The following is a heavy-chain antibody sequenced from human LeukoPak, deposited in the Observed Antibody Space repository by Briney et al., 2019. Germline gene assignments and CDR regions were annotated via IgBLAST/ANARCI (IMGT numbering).Heavy chain of an antibody. CDR3: AREVSDIVVVPAAIGVRYYYYMDV. V-gene: IGHV3-21*01. CDR2: ISSITSYI. J-gene: IGHJ6*03. CDR1: GFTFSSYS. Sequence: GGSLRLSCAASGFTFSSYSMNWVRQAPGKGLEWVSSISSITSYIYYADSVKGRFTISRDNAKNSLYLQMNSLRAEDTAVYYCAREVSDIVVVPAAIGVRYYYYMDVWGKGTTVTVSS. D-gene: IGHD2-2*02.